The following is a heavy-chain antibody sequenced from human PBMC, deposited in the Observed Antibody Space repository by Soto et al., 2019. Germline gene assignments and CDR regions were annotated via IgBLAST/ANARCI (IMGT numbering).Heavy chain of an antibody. V-gene: IGHV3-33*01. J-gene: IGHJ6*02. D-gene: IGHD1-26*01. CDR1: GFTFSNYG. CDR2: IWHDGNNK. Sequence: QVQLVESGGGVVQAGRSLRLSCAASGFTFSNYGMHWVRQAPGKGLERVAIIWHDGNNKYYADSVRGRFIISRDNPKNMLYLQMNSLRAEDTAVYYCASDLVGASDSYGLDVWGQGTPVTVSS. CDR3: ASDLVGASDSYGLDV.